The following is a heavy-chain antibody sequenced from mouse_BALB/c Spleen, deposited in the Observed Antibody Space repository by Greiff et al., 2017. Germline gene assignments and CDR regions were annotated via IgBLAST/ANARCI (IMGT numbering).Heavy chain of an antibody. CDR3: AKVLQLRDYAMDY. CDR1: GYSITSGYY. D-gene: IGHD4-1*02. V-gene: IGHV3-6*02. J-gene: IGHJ4*01. CDR2: ISYDGSN. Sequence: EVKLMESGPGLVKPSQSLSLTCSVTGYSITSGYYWNWIRQFPGNKLEWMGYISYDGSNNYNPSLKNRISITRDTSKNQFFLKLNSVTTEDTATYYCAKVLQLRDYAMDYWGQGTSVTVSS.